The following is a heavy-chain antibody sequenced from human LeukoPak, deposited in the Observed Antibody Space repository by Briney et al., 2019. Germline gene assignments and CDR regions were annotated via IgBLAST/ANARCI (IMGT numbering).Heavy chain of an antibody. CDR3: ARDHSGTNYVMD. CDR1: GGSISSYY. J-gene: IGHJ4*02. Sequence: SETLSLTCTVSGGSISSYYWSWIRQPPGKGLEWIGYIYYSGSTNYNPSLKSRVTISVGTSKSQFSLKLRSVTAADTAVYYCARDHSGTNYVMDWGQGTLVAVSS. D-gene: IGHD4/OR15-4a*01. CDR2: IYYSGST. V-gene: IGHV4-59*01.